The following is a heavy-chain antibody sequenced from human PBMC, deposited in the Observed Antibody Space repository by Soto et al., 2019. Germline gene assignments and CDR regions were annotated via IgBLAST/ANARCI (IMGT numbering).Heavy chain of an antibody. CDR2: MGNSGGT. CDR3: ARVERGTATTVVDAFDI. Sequence: SEXXSLXXAVYGGSVXGANXXXXXXXXXPGKGLEWIGEMGNSGGTHFNPSLKGRVTIWVDTSTNXXSLXXXXXXXXDTALYYCARVERGTATTVVDAFDIWGPGTMVTVSS. V-gene: IGHV4-34*01. J-gene: IGHJ3*02. D-gene: IGHD1-1*01. CDR1: GGSVXGANXX.